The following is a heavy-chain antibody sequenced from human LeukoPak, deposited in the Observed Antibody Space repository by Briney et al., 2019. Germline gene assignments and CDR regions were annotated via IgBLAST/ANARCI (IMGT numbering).Heavy chain of an antibody. Sequence: SEALSLTCTVSGGSINYYYWSWIRQPPGQGLEWIGYIYSTGTTNYNPSLKSRVTISVDRSKNQFSLKLSSVTAADTAVYYCARGRGDSSSSWEPEYYFDSWGQGTLVTVSS. CDR2: IYSTGTT. CDR3: ARGRGDSSSSWEPEYYFDS. D-gene: IGHD6-13*01. J-gene: IGHJ4*02. V-gene: IGHV4-59*08. CDR1: GGSINYYY.